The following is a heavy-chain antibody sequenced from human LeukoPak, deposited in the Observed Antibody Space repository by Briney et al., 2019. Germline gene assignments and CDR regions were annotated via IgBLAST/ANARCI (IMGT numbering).Heavy chain of an antibody. J-gene: IGHJ4*02. V-gene: IGHV4-59*11. Sequence: SETLSLTCTVSGGSISSHYWSWIRQPPGKGLEWIGYIYYSGSTNYNPSLESRVTISVDTSKNQFSLKLSSVTAADTAVYYCARGYYDFWSGYYRGYYFDYWGQGTLVTVSS. CDR2: IYYSGST. CDR3: ARGYYDFWSGYYRGYYFDY. D-gene: IGHD3-3*01. CDR1: GGSISSHY.